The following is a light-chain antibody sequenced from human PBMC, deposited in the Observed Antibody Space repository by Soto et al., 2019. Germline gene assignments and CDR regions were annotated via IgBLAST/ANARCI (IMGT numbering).Light chain of an antibody. CDR2: GAS. CDR1: QSVSSSY. CDR3: QQYGSSPLT. J-gene: IGKJ2*01. V-gene: IGKV3-20*01. Sequence: EIVLTQSPGTLSLSPGERATLSCRASQSVSSSYLAWYQQKPGQAPRLLIYGASSRATGIPDRFSGSGSGTDFALTISRLEPEDLAVYYCQQYGSSPLTFGQGTKREIK.